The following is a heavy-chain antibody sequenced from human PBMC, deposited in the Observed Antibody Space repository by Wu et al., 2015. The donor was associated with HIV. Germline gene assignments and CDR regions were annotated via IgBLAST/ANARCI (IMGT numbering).Heavy chain of an antibody. V-gene: IGHV1-69*13. D-gene: IGHD3-16*01. Sequence: QVQLVQSGAEMKKPGSSVQVSCRVSGGTFSNYDINWVRQAPGQGLEWIGEISPLFRAAKYAQKFQGRVTITADESTSTGYLEVSSLRFEDTAIYYCATSLEVSGFDYWGQGSLVTVSS. CDR3: ATSLEVSGFDY. J-gene: IGHJ4*02. CDR1: GGTFSNYD. CDR2: ISPLFRAA.